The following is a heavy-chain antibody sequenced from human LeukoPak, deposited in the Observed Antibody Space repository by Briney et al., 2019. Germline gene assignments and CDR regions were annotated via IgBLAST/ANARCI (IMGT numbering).Heavy chain of an antibody. D-gene: IGHD3-10*01. CDR2: ISGSGAFT. Sequence: GGSLRLSCAASGFTFSSYAMSWVRQAPGKGLEWVSAISGSGAFTYYADSVKGRFTISRDNAKNSLYLQMNSLRAEDTAVYYCARDRAFYGSGSHYYYYGMDVWGQGTTVTVSS. CDR1: GFTFSSYA. J-gene: IGHJ6*02. V-gene: IGHV3-23*01. CDR3: ARDRAFYGSGSHYYYYGMDV.